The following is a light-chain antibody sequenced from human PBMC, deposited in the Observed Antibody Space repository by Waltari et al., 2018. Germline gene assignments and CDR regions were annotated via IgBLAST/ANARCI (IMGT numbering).Light chain of an antibody. CDR2: TTN. Sequence: QTVVTQEPSFSVSPGGTATLPCGLSSGSVSTRHYPSWYQQTPGQAPRTLIYTTNSRSSGFPDRFSGSILGNKSALTITGAQADDDSVYYCLLFVGSATWVFGGGTKLTVL. CDR1: SGSVSTRHY. CDR3: LLFVGSATWV. J-gene: IGLJ3*02. V-gene: IGLV8-61*01.